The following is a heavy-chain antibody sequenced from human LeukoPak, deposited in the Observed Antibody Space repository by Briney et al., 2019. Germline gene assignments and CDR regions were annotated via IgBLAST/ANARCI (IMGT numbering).Heavy chain of an antibody. Sequence: NPSQTLSLTCTVSGGSISSGSYYWSWIRQPAGKGLEWIGRIYTSGSTNYNPSLKSRVTISVDTSKNQFSLKLSSVTAADTAVYYCASGYDVWSGYRRPYYYYYMDVWGKGTTVTVSS. CDR1: GGSISSGSYY. CDR2: IYTSGST. J-gene: IGHJ6*03. D-gene: IGHD3-3*01. V-gene: IGHV4-61*02. CDR3: ASGYDVWSGYRRPYYYYYMDV.